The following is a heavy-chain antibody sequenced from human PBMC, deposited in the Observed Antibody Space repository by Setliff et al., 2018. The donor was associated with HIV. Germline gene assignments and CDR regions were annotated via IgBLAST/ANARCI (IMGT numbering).Heavy chain of an antibody. D-gene: IGHD5-18*01. V-gene: IGHV3-23*01. J-gene: IGHJ4*02. CDR3: AKGFRPVDAALVSGPTY. CDR1: GFTFSSYA. CDR2: ITSGGST. Sequence: PGGALRLSCAASGFTFSSYAMSWVRQTPEKGLEWVSIITSGGSTYYADSAKGRFIISRDNSQHTLYLQMNSLRADDTAIYYCAKGFRPVDAALVSGPTYWGQGIRVTVSS.